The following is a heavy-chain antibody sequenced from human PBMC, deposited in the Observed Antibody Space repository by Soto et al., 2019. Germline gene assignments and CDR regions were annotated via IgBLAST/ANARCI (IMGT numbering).Heavy chain of an antibody. V-gene: IGHV5-51*01. CDR3: ARKHGIFYPDV. J-gene: IGHJ6*02. D-gene: IGHD3-3*01. CDR2: IYPADSDT. CDR1: GFSFSSYW. Sequence: PGESLKISCKGSGFSFSSYWSAWVRQMPGKGLEWMGIIYPADSDTRYSPSFQGQVTISADKSISTAYLQWSSLKASDTAMYYCARKHGIFYPDVWGQGTTVTVSS.